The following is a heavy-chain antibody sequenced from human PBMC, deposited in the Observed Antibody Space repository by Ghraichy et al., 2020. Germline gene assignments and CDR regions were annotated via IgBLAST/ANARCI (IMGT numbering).Heavy chain of an antibody. CDR1: GFTFSSYA. Sequence: GSLRLSCAASGFTFSSYAMSWVRQAPGKGLEWVSAISGSGGSTYYADSVKGRFTISRDNSKNTLYLQMNSLRAEDTAVYYCAKATYYYGSGSYLDWGQGTLVTVSS. D-gene: IGHD3-10*01. J-gene: IGHJ4*02. CDR3: AKATYYYGSGSYLD. CDR2: ISGSGGST. V-gene: IGHV3-23*01.